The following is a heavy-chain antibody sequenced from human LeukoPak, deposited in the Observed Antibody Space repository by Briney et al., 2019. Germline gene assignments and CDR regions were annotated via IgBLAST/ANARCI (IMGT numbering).Heavy chain of an antibody. CDR3: AKASLDGNYYYYYMDV. J-gene: IGHJ6*03. D-gene: IGHD5-24*01. V-gene: IGHV3-23*01. CDR2: ISSSGGST. CDR1: GFTFRSYT. Sequence: GGSLRLSCAASGFTFRSYTMTWVRQPPGKGLEWVSVISSSGGSTYYADSVKGRFTIPRDNSMNTLFLQMNSLRAEDTAVYYCAKASLDGNYYYYYMDVWGKGTTVTVSS.